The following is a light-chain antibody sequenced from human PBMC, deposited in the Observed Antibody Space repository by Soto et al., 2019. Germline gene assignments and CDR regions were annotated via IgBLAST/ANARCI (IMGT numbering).Light chain of an antibody. V-gene: IGLV2-11*01. Sequence: QSALTQPRSVSASPGQSVTISCTGTSSDVGRYDYVSWYQQHPGKAPKLIVYDVTERPSGVPDRFSGSKSGNTASLTISGPQAEDEADYSCCSFAGSYSYVFGNGTKVTVL. CDR3: CSFAGSYSYV. CDR1: SSDVGRYDY. CDR2: DVT. J-gene: IGLJ1*01.